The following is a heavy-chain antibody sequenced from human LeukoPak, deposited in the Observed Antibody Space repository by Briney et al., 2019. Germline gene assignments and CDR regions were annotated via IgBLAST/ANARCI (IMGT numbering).Heavy chain of an antibody. J-gene: IGHJ4*02. Sequence: GGSLRLSCAASGFSFNTYAMSWVRQAPGKGLERVSGITSIGSTYYADSVKGRFTISRDKSKHTLYLQMDSLRAEDTAVYYCAKDWTTMIRGADYWGQGTLVTVSS. CDR2: ITSIGST. D-gene: IGHD3-10*01. V-gene: IGHV3-23*01. CDR3: AKDWTTMIRGADY. CDR1: GFSFNTYA.